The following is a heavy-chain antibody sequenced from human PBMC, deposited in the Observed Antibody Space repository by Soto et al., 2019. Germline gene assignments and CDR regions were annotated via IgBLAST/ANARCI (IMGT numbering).Heavy chain of an antibody. Sequence: QVQLVQSGAEVKKPGASVKVSCKASGYTFTSYGISWVRQAPGQGLEWMGWISGYNGNKKYAQKLQGRVTMTTDTPTNTAKRGRGSLKSDDPAVFYWAEAPKFFDSGGQGPRVTVSS. CDR3: AEAPKFFDS. CDR2: ISGYNGNK. D-gene: IGHD3-10*01. CDR1: GYTFTSYG. V-gene: IGHV1-18*01. J-gene: IGHJ4*02.